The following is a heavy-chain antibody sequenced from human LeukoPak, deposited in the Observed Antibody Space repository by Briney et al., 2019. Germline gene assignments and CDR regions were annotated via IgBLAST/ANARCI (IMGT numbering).Heavy chain of an antibody. CDR3: ARGSGWYFY. V-gene: IGHV4-59*01. CDR1: GGSISSYY. D-gene: IGHD6-19*01. CDR2: IYYSGST. Sequence: SETLSLTCTVSGGSISSYYWSWIRQHPGKGLEWIGYIYYSGSTNYNPSLKSRVTISVDTSKNQLSLKLSSVTTADTAVYYCARGSGWYFYWGQGTLVTVSS. J-gene: IGHJ4*02.